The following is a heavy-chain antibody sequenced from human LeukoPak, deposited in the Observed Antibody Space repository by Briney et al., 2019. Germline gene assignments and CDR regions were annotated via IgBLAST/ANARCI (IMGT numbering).Heavy chain of an antibody. CDR1: GYTFTGYY. Sequence: ASVKVSCKASGYTFTGYYMHWVRQAPGQGLEGMGWINPNSGGTNYAQKFQGRVTMTRDTSIGTAYMELSRLRSDDTAVYYCAREHDYVWGSYRSNNWFDPWGQGTLVTVSS. V-gene: IGHV1-2*02. J-gene: IGHJ5*02. D-gene: IGHD3-16*02. CDR3: AREHDYVWGSYRSNNWFDP. CDR2: INPNSGGT.